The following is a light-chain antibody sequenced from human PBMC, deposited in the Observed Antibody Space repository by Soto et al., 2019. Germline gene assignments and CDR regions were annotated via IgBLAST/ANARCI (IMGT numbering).Light chain of an antibody. Sequence: DIQMTQSPSSLSASVGDRVTITCRASQGIGNYLAWYQQKPGKVPKLLIYAASTLQSGVPSRFRGSGSGTDFTLIIRSLQPEDVATYSCQKYIGATWTFGQGTKVDIK. V-gene: IGKV1-27*01. CDR1: QGIGNY. CDR3: QKYIGATWT. J-gene: IGKJ1*01. CDR2: AAS.